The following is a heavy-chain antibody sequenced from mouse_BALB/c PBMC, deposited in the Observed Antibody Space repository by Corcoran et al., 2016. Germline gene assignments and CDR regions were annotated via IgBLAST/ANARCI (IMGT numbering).Heavy chain of an antibody. D-gene: IGHD2-10*01. J-gene: IGHJ2*01. CDR3: ARSAYQDY. CDR2: IDPANGNT. Sequence: EVQLQQSGAELVKPGASVKLSCTASGFNIKDTYMHWVKQRPEQGLEWIGRIDPANGNTKYDTKFQGKATITADTSSNTAYLQLSSLTSEDTAVYYCARSAYQDYWGQGTTLTVSS. V-gene: IGHV14-3*02. CDR1: GFNIKDTY.